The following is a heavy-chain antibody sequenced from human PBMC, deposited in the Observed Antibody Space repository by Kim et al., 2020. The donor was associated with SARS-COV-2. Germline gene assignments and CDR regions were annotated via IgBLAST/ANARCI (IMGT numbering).Heavy chain of an antibody. CDR2: IKKDGGDK. J-gene: IGHJ4*02. Sequence: GGSLRLSCAASGFTFSSYTMTWVRQAPGKGLEWVATIKKDGGDKYYVDSVKGGFTVSRDDAKNSLFLQMNSLRVEDTAVYFCETASGSFWGQGTLVTVSS. CDR1: GFTFSSYT. V-gene: IGHV3-7*01. CDR3: ETASGSF. D-gene: IGHD3-10*01.